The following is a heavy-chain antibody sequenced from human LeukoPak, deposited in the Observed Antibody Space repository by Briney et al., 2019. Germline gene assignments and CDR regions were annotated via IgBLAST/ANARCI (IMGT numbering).Heavy chain of an antibody. CDR2: IWNDGSNK. J-gene: IGHJ4*02. CDR3: AKDRASGYSYVPFDY. V-gene: IGHV3-33*06. D-gene: IGHD5-18*01. Sequence: GGSLRLSCAASGFTFSSYGMHWVRQAPGKGLGWVSVIWNDGSNKYYADSVKGRFTVSRDNSKNTVYLQMNSLRAEDTAVYYCAKDRASGYSYVPFDYWGQGTLVTVSS. CDR1: GFTFSSYG.